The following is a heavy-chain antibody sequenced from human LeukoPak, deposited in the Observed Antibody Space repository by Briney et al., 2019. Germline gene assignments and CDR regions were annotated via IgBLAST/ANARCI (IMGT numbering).Heavy chain of an antibody. D-gene: IGHD3-22*01. CDR2: ISYDGSNK. V-gene: IGHV3-30*18. CDR1: GFTFSSYG. Sequence: GRSLRLSCAASGFTFSSYGMHWVRQAPGKGLEWVAVISYDGSNKYYADSVKGRFTISRDNSKNTLYLQMNSLRAEDTAVYYCAKVYDSSDYWGQGTLVTVS. J-gene: IGHJ4*02. CDR3: AKVYDSSDY.